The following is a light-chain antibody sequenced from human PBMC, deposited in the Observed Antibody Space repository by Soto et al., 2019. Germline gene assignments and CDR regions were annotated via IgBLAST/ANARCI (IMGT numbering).Light chain of an antibody. CDR3: SSYTSSSSYV. J-gene: IGLJ1*01. CDR1: SSDVGAYNY. CDR2: DVT. V-gene: IGLV2-11*01. Sequence: QSVLTQPPSVSGSPGQSVTISCTGTSSDVGAYNYVAWYQQHPGKAPKIMIYDVTKRPSGVPDRFSGSKSGNTASLTISGLQAEDEADYYCSSYTSSSSYVFGTGTKVTVL.